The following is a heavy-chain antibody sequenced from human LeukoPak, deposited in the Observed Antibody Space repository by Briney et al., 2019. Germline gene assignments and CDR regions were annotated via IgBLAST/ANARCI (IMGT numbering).Heavy chain of an antibody. V-gene: IGHV3-74*01. CDR1: GFTFSNYW. J-gene: IGHJ4*02. CDR2: INSDGIST. CDR3: ARDVGNFDY. Sequence: GGSLRLSCAASGFTFSNYWMHWVRQAPGKGLVWVSRINSDGISTGYADSVKGRFTVSRHNAKKTLYLQMNSLRAEDTAVYYCARDVGNFDYWGQGTLVTVSS.